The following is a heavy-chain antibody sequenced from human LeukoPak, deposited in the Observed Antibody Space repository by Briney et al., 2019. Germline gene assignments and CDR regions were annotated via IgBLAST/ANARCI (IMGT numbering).Heavy chain of an antibody. CDR2: IYYSGST. Sequence: SETLSLTCAVYGGSFSGYYWSWIRQPPGKGLEWIGYIYYSGSTNYNPSLKSRVTISVDTSKNQFSLRLSSVTAADTAVYYCARVYCGGDCYSRGSSWFDPWGQGTLVTVSS. CDR3: ARVYCGGDCYSRGSSWFDP. CDR1: GGSFSGYY. J-gene: IGHJ5*02. D-gene: IGHD2-21*02. V-gene: IGHV4-59*01.